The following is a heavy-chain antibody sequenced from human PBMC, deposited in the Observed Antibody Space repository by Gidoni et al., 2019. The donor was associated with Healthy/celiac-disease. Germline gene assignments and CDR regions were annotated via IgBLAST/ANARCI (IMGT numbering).Heavy chain of an antibody. CDR3: AKAADKTYYYDSSGYDY. Sequence: EVQLLESGGGLVQPGGSLRLSCAASGFTFSSYAMSWVRQAPGKGLEWVSAISGSGGSTYYADSVKGRFTISRDNSKNTLYLQMNSLRAEDTAVYYCAKAADKTYYYDSSGYDYWGQGTLVTVSS. CDR1: GFTFSSYA. V-gene: IGHV3-23*01. CDR2: ISGSGGST. J-gene: IGHJ4*02. D-gene: IGHD3-22*01.